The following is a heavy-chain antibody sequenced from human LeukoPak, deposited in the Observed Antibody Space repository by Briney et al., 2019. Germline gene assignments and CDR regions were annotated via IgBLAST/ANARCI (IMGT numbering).Heavy chain of an antibody. V-gene: IGHV1-46*01. J-gene: IGHJ6*02. CDR3: ARGAYDFWSGYTYGMDV. Sequence: ASVKVSCKASGYTFTSYYMHWVRQAPGQGLEWMGIINPSGGSTIYAQKFQGRVTMTEDTSTDTAYMELSSLRSEDTAVYYCARGAYDFWSGYTYGMDVWGQGTTVTVSS. D-gene: IGHD3-3*01. CDR2: INPSGGST. CDR1: GYTFTSYY.